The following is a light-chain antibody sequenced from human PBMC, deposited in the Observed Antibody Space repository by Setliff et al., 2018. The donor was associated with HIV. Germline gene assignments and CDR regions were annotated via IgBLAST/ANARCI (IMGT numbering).Light chain of an antibody. V-gene: IGLV2-23*01. CDR3: CSYAGSGTWV. CDR2: DDS. J-gene: IGLJ2*01. CDR1: SSDIGTYNL. Sequence: QSVLTQPASVSGSPGQSITISCTGTSSDIGTYNLVSWYQQYPGKAPKLMIYDDSKRPSGLSNRFSGSKSGNTASLTISGLQAEDEADYYCCSYAGSGTWVFGGGTKVTVL.